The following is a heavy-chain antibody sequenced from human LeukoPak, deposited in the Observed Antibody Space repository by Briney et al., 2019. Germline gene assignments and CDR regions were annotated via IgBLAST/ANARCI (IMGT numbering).Heavy chain of an antibody. J-gene: IGHJ4*02. Sequence: PSETLSLTCTVSGGSMSSYYWSWVRQPPGKGLEWIGEIYHSGTTNYNPSLKSRVTISVDKSKNQFSLNLSSVTAADTAVYYCARASSGSYSRYFDYWGQGTLVTVSS. D-gene: IGHD1-26*01. CDR3: ARASSGSYSRYFDY. V-gene: IGHV4-34*01. CDR1: GGSMSSYY. CDR2: IYHSGTT.